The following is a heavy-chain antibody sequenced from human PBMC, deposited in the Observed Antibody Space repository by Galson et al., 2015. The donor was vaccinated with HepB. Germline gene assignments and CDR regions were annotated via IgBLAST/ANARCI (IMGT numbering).Heavy chain of an antibody. V-gene: IGHV4-31*03. CDR3: ARVPRGTVTNSNHSSAFDI. CDR1: GGSISSGGYY. CDR2: IYYSGST. Sequence: LSLPCTVSGGSISSGGYYWSWIRQHPGKGLEWIGYIYYSGSTYYNPSLKSRVTISVDTSKNQFSLKLSSVTAADTAVYYCARVPRGTVTNSNHSSAFDIWGQGTMVTVSS. D-gene: IGHD4-17*01. J-gene: IGHJ3*02.